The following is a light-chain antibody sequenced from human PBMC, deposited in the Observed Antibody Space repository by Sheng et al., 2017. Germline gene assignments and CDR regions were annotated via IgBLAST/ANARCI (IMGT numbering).Light chain of an antibody. CDR3: QQSYSSPRA. V-gene: IGKV3-11*01. CDR2: GAS. J-gene: IGKJ1*01. Sequence: EIVLTQSPATLSLSPGERATLSCRASQSVSSYLAWYQQKPGQAPRLLIYGASTRAAGIPARFSGSGSGTDFTLTISSLQPEDSSTFYCQQSYSSPRAFGQGPRW. CDR1: QSVSSY.